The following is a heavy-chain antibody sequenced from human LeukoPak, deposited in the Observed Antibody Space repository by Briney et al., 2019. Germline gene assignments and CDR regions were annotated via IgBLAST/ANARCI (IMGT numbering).Heavy chain of an antibody. Sequence: ASVKVSCKASGYTFTSYGISWVRQAPGQGLERMGWISAYNGNTNYAQKLQGRVTMTTDTSTSTAYMELRSLRSDDTAVYYCARDHPYYDILTGYYPDYWGQGTLVTVSS. V-gene: IGHV1-18*01. J-gene: IGHJ4*02. CDR1: GYTFTSYG. D-gene: IGHD3-9*01. CDR3: ARDHPYYDILTGYYPDY. CDR2: ISAYNGNT.